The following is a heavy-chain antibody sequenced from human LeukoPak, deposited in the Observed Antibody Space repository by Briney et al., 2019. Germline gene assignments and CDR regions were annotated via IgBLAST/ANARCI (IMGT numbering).Heavy chain of an antibody. J-gene: IGHJ3*02. D-gene: IGHD2-2*01. CDR1: GFTFSGST. Sequence: PGGSLRLSCAASGFTFSGSTMNWVRQAPGQGLEWVSYISTGSSSIHYADSVKGRFTISRDNAKNSLYLQMNSLRDEDTAVYYCAREYAYGFDIWGQGTMVTVSS. CDR2: ISTGSSSI. V-gene: IGHV3-48*02. CDR3: AREYAYGFDI.